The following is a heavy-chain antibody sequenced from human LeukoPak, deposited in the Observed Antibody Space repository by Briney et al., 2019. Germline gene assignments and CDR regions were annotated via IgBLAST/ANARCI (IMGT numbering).Heavy chain of an antibody. CDR2: ISGSGGST. J-gene: IGHJ4*02. V-gene: IGHV3-23*01. Sequence: SGGSLRLSCAASGFTSSSYAMSWVRQAPGKGLEWVSAISGSGGSTYYADSVKGRFTISRDNSKNTLYLQMNSLRAEDTAVYYCAKVPQWLVPINYFDYWGQGTLVTVSS. D-gene: IGHD6-19*01. CDR3: AKVPQWLVPINYFDY. CDR1: GFTSSSYA.